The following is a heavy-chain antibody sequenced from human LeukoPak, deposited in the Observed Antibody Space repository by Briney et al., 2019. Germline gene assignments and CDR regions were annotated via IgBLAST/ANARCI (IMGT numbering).Heavy chain of an antibody. CDR2: IYYSGST. CDR3: ARHAIYSGDYSFWFNP. D-gene: IGHD1-26*01. J-gene: IGHJ5*02. CDR1: GGSVTTYY. Sequence: SETLSLTCTVSGGSVTTYYWSWIRQPPGKGLGWIAYIYYSGSTNYNPSLKSRVTISVDTSKNQVSLRLSSVTAADTAVYYCARHAIYSGDYSFWFNPWGLGTLVTVSS. V-gene: IGHV4-59*08.